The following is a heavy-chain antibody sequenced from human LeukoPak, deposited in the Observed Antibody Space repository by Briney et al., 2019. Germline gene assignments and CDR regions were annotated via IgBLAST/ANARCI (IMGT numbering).Heavy chain of an antibody. Sequence: SETLSLTCTVSGGSISSGSYYWSWIRQPAGKGPEWIGRIYTSGSTNYNPSLKSQVTISVDTSKNQFSLKLSSVTAADTAVYYCAMGEVTIFGVVHYYYYGMDVWGQGTTVTVSS. CDR1: GGSISSGSYY. CDR2: IYTSGST. CDR3: AMGEVTIFGVVHYYYYGMDV. V-gene: IGHV4-61*02. J-gene: IGHJ6*02. D-gene: IGHD3-3*01.